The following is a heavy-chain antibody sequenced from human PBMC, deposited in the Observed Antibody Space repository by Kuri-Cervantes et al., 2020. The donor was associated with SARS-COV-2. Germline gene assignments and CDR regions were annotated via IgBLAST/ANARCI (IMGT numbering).Heavy chain of an antibody. V-gene: IGHV3-30*04. CDR2: MSYDGTNK. Sequence: GESLKISCAASGFTFKNYAIHWVRQAPGKGLEWVALMSYDGTNKYYADSVKGRFTISRDNSKSTLYLQMNSLRPADTAVYYCAGATVVPYFYNWGQGTLVTVSS. D-gene: IGHD4-23*01. J-gene: IGHJ1*01. CDR3: AGATVVPYFYN. CDR1: GFTFKNYA.